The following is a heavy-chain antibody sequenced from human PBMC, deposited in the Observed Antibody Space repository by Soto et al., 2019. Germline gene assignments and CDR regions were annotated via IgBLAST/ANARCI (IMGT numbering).Heavy chain of an antibody. Sequence: TGGSLRLSRAAPGFTFSSYSMNWVRQAPGKGLEWVSSISSSSSYIYYADSVKGRFTISRDNAKNSLYLQMNSLRAEDTAVYYCATSALHSSSSFDYWGQGTLVTVSS. D-gene: IGHD6-6*01. J-gene: IGHJ4*02. CDR3: ATSALHSSSSFDY. V-gene: IGHV3-21*01. CDR1: GFTFSSYS. CDR2: ISSSSSYI.